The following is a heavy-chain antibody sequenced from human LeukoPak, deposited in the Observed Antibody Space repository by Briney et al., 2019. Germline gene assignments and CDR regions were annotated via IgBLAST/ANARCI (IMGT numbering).Heavy chain of an antibody. J-gene: IGHJ6*03. CDR1: GGSISSYY. Sequence: SETLSLTCTVSGGSISSYYWSWIRQPPGKGLEWIGYIYTSGSTNYNPSLKSRVTISADTSKNQFSLKLSSVTAADTAVYYCARSGGNSEYYYYYYMDVWGKGTTVTVSS. CDR3: ARSGGNSEYYYYYYMDV. V-gene: IGHV4-4*09. D-gene: IGHD4-23*01. CDR2: IYTSGST.